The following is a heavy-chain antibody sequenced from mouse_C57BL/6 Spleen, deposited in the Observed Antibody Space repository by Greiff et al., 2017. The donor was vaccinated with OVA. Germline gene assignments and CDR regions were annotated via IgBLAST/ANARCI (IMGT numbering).Heavy chain of an antibody. D-gene: IGHD1-1*01. Sequence: QVQLKQSGPELVKPGASVKISCKASGYAFSSSWMNWVKQRPGKGLEWIGRIYPGDGDTNYNGKFKGKATLTADKSSSTAYMQLSSLTSEDSAVYFCARSPLYYYGSSYAMDYWGQGTSVTVSS. CDR2: IYPGDGDT. V-gene: IGHV1-82*01. CDR3: ARSPLYYYGSSYAMDY. CDR1: GYAFSSSW. J-gene: IGHJ4*01.